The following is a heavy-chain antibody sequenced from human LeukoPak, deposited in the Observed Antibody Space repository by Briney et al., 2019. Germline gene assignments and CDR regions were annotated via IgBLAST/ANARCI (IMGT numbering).Heavy chain of an antibody. V-gene: IGHV4-59*08. D-gene: IGHD2-21*02. Sequence: PSETLSLTCTVSGGSISSYYWSWIRQPPGKGLEWIGYIYYSGSTNYNPSLKSRVTISVDTSKNQFSLKLSSVTAADTAVYYCARHGGDGLDYMDVWGKGTTVTISS. CDR1: GGSISSYY. J-gene: IGHJ6*03. CDR2: IYYSGST. CDR3: ARHGGDGLDYMDV.